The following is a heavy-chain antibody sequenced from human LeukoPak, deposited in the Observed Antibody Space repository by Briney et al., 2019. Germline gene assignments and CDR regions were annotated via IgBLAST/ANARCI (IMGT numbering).Heavy chain of an antibody. D-gene: IGHD6-13*01. V-gene: IGHV4-59*01. CDR2: IYYSGTT. J-gene: IGHJ4*02. CDR1: GGSISSYY. CDR3: ARGVYIAAAQYGY. Sequence: PSETLSLTCTVSGGSISSYYWSWIRQPPGKGLEWIGYIYYSGTTNYSPSLKSRVTISVDTSKNQFSLKLSSETAADTAVYYCARGVYIAAAQYGYWGQGTLVTVSS.